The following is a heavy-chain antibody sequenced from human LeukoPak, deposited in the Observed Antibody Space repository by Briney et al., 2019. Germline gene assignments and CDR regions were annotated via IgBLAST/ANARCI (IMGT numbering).Heavy chain of an antibody. V-gene: IGHV1-69*13. CDR1: GGTFSSYA. J-gene: IGHJ6*02. Sequence: ASVKVSCKASGGTFSSYAIGWVRQAPGQGLEWMGGIIPIFGTANYAQKFQGRVTITADESTSTAYMELSSLRSEDTAVYYCARDRGYSYGTHYGMDVWGQGTTVTVSS. CDR2: IIPIFGTA. D-gene: IGHD5-18*01. CDR3: ARDRGYSYGTHYGMDV.